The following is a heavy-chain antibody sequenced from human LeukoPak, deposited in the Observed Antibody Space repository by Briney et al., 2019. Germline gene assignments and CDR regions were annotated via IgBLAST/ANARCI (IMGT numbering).Heavy chain of an antibody. CDR1: GFTFSSYG. Sequence: GGSLRLSCAASGFTFSSYGMHWARQAPGKGLEWVAVISYDGSNKYYADSVKGRFTISRDNSKNTLYLQMNSLRAEDTAVYFCAKKGYSYGWRDSYYFDYWGQGTLVTVSS. CDR2: ISYDGSNK. D-gene: IGHD6-19*01. CDR3: AKKGYSYGWRDSYYFDY. J-gene: IGHJ4*02. V-gene: IGHV3-30*18.